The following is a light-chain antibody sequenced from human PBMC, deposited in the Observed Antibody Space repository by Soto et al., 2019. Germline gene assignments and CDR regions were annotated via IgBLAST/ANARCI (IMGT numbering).Light chain of an antibody. CDR1: QSISSY. J-gene: IGKJ3*01. CDR3: QQRSNWPLLFT. CDR2: DAS. Sequence: EIVLTQSPATLSLSPGERATLSCRASQSISSYLAWYQQKPGQAPRLLIYDASKRATGIPARFSGSGSGTDFTLTISSLEPEDFAVYYCQQRSNWPLLFTFGPGTKVDIK. V-gene: IGKV3-11*01.